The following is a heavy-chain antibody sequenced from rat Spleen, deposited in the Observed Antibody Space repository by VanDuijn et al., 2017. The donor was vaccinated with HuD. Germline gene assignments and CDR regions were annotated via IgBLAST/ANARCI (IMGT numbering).Heavy chain of an antibody. J-gene: IGHJ3*01. CDR3: AIRDGGFPG. CDR1: GFTFSDYN. Sequence: EVQLVESDGGLVQPGRSLKLSCAASGFTFSDYNMAWVRQAPKKGLEWVATIIYDGSRTYYRDPVKGRFTISRDNAKSILYLQLDSLRSEDTATYYCAIRDGGFPGWGQGTLVTVSS. CDR2: IIYDGSRT. D-gene: IGHD1-11*01. V-gene: IGHV5S10*01.